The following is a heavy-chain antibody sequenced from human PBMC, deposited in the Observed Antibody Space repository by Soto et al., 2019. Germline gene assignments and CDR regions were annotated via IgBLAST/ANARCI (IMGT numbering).Heavy chain of an antibody. Sequence: SETLSLTCTVSGGSISSYYWSWIRQPPGKGLEWIGFIYYTGSTNYNPSLKSRVTISVDTSKNQFSLKLSSVTAADTAVYYCARVSEHGDNDYWGQGTLVTVSS. CDR3: ARVSEHGDNDY. CDR1: GGSISSYY. V-gene: IGHV4-59*01. D-gene: IGHD4-17*01. CDR2: IYYTGST. J-gene: IGHJ4*02.